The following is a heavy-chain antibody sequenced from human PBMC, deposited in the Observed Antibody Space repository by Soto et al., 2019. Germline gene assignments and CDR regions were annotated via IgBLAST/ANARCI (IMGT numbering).Heavy chain of an antibody. CDR2: IWYDGSNK. CDR1: GFTFSSYG. CDR3: AKYSSSSGNAFDI. Sequence: QVQLVESGGGVVQPGRSLRLSCAASGFTFSSYGMHWVRQAPGKGLEWVAVIWYDGSNKYYADSVKGRFTISRDNSKNTLYLQMNSLRAEDTAVYYCAKYSSSSGNAFDIWGQGTMVXVSS. D-gene: IGHD6-6*01. J-gene: IGHJ3*02. V-gene: IGHV3-33*06.